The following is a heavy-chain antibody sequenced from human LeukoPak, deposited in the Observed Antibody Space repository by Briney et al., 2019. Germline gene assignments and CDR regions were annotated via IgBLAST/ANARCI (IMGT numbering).Heavy chain of an antibody. CDR2: ISWNSGSI. Sequence: RSLRLSCAASGFTFDDYAMHWVRQAPGKGLEWVSGISWNSGSIGYADSVKGRFTISRDNAKNSLYLQMNSLRAEDTALYYCAKDKAVAGLGYFDYWGQGTLVTVSS. CDR1: GFTFDDYA. J-gene: IGHJ4*02. CDR3: AKDKAVAGLGYFDY. V-gene: IGHV3-9*01. D-gene: IGHD6-19*01.